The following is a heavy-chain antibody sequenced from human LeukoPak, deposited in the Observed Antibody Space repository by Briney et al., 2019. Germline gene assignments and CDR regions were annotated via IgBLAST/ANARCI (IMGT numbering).Heavy chain of an antibody. Sequence: GASVKVSCKASGYTFTGYYMHWVRQAPGQGPEWMGWINPNSGGTNYAQKFQGRVTMTRDTSISTAYMELSRLRSDDTAVYYCARDEGQWLGGYYYGMDVWGQGTTVTVSS. CDR1: GYTFTGYY. D-gene: IGHD6-19*01. CDR3: ARDEGQWLGGYYYGMDV. J-gene: IGHJ6*02. CDR2: INPNSGGT. V-gene: IGHV1-2*02.